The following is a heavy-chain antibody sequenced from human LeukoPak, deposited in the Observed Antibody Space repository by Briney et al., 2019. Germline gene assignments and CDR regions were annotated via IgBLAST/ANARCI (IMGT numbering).Heavy chain of an antibody. Sequence: GGSLRLSCAASGFTFSSYDMHWVRQAPGKGLEWVSAIGTAGGTYYPGSVKGRFTISRENAKNSLYLQMNSLRAGDTAVYYCARDLDGYLDYWGQGTLVTVSS. D-gene: IGHD5-24*01. J-gene: IGHJ4*02. CDR1: GFTFSSYD. CDR3: ARDLDGYLDY. V-gene: IGHV3-13*01. CDR2: IGTAGGT.